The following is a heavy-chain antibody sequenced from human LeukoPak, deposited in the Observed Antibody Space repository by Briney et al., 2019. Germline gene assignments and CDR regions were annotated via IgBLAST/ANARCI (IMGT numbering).Heavy chain of an antibody. V-gene: IGHV3-7*04. CDR2: IKPDGSEK. CDR3: ARGASY. J-gene: IGHJ4*02. CDR1: GFTFSSYW. Sequence: GGSLRLSCAVSGFTFSSYWMNWVRQAPGKGPEWVANIKPDGSEKFYVDSVKGRFTVSRNNAKNLLYLQMNSLRAEDTALYYCARGASYWGQGTLVTVSS.